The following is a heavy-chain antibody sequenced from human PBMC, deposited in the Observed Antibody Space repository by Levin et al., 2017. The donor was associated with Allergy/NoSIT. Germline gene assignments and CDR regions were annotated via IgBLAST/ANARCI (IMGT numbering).Heavy chain of an antibody. D-gene: IGHD2-15*01. CDR3: ATVNCSGGSCYSVWFDP. J-gene: IGHJ5*02. V-gene: IGHV1-24*01. CDR1: GYTLTELS. Sequence: AASVKVSCKVSGYTLTELSMHWVRQAPGKGLEWMGGFDPEDGETIYAQKFQGRVTMTEDTSTDTAYMELSSLRSEDTAVYYCATVNCSGGSCYSVWFDPWGQGTLVTVSS. CDR2: FDPEDGET.